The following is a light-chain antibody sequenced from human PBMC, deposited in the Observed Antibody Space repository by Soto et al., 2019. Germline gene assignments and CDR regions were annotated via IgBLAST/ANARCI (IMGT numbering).Light chain of an antibody. CDR1: SNDIGAYNF. CDR3: CSFTTTHTWV. V-gene: IGLV2-14*01. Sequence: QSALTQPASESGSLGQSITISCTGTSNDIGAYNFVSWYQQLPGKAPKLIIYEVSSRPSGTSSRFSGYKSANTASLTVSWLQAEDEADYYCCSFTTTHTWVFGGGTKLTFL. J-gene: IGLJ3*02. CDR2: EVS.